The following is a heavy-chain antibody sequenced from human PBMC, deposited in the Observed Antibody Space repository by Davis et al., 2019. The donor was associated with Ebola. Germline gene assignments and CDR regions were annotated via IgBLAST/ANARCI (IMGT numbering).Heavy chain of an antibody. Sequence: GESLKISCAASGSTSSSFGIHWVRQAPGKGLEWVAVISYDGSTTYYADSVKGRFTISSDNAKNSVYLQMNSLRVDDTAIYYCARDSGETRTMNWYFGLWGRGALVTVSS. CDR3: ARDSGETRTMNWYFGL. D-gene: IGHD1-14*01. V-gene: IGHV3-30*03. CDR1: GSTSSSFG. CDR2: ISYDGSTT. J-gene: IGHJ2*01.